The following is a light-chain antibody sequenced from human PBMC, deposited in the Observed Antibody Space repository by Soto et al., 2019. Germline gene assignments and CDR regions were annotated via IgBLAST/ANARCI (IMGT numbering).Light chain of an antibody. V-gene: IGKV1-9*01. Sequence: IPLTQSPSSLSASVGDRVTITCRASQGIGRYLAWYQQKPGKAPKLLIYSASTLQSGVPSGFTGIGSGTDFTLTISSLQPEDFATYYCHQLNSYPITFGQGTRLEIK. CDR1: QGIGRY. CDR2: SAS. CDR3: HQLNSYPIT. J-gene: IGKJ5*01.